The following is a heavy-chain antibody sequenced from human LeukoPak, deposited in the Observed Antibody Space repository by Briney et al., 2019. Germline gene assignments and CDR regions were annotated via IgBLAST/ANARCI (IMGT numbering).Heavy chain of an antibody. CDR3: ARLDGGTDAFDI. CDR2: IYYSGST. CDR1: GGSISCYY. Sequence: SETLSLTCTVSGGSISCYYWSWIRQPPGKGLEWIGYIYYSGSTNYNPSLKSRVTISVDTSKNQFSLKLSSVTAADTAVYYCARLDGGTDAFDIWGQGTMVTVSS. V-gene: IGHV4-59*08. J-gene: IGHJ3*02. D-gene: IGHD4-23*01.